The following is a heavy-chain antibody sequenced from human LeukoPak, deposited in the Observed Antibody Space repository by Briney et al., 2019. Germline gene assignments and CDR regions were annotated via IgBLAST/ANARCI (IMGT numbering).Heavy chain of an antibody. CDR1: GFTLSSYE. V-gene: IGHV3-43*02. CDR2: ISGDGVST. CDR3: ARESGKFDY. Sequence: GGSLRLSCAASGFTLSSYEMNWVRQAPGKGLEWVSLISGDGVSTFYADSVKGRFSISRDNSKNSLSLEMNSLRTEDTAMYYCARESGKFDYWGQGTLVAVSS. J-gene: IGHJ4*02.